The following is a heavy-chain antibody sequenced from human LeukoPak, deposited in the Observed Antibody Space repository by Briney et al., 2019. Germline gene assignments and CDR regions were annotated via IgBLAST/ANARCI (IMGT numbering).Heavy chain of an antibody. CDR1: GFTVSSNY. J-gene: IGHJ3*02. CDR3: ARDLISVDGYLAFDI. Sequence: PGGSLRLSCAASGFTVSSNYMSWVRQAPGKGLEWVSVIYSGGSTYYADSVKGRFTISRDNSKNTLYLQMNSLRAEDTAVYYCARDLISVDGYLAFDIWGQGTMVTVSS. V-gene: IGHV3-66*01. D-gene: IGHD5-24*01. CDR2: IYSGGST.